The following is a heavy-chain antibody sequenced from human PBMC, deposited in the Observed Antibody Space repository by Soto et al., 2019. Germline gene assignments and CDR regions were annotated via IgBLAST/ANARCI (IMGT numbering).Heavy chain of an antibody. V-gene: IGHV1-69*13. CDR1: GGTFSSYA. D-gene: IGHD2-2*01. CDR2: IIPIFGTA. J-gene: IGHJ5*02. Sequence: SVKVSCKASGGTFSSYATSWVRQAPGQGLEWMGGIIPIFGTANYAQKFQGRVTITADESTSTAYMELSSLRSEDTAVYYCARGYCSSTSCYDLRFDPWGQGTRVTVSS. CDR3: ARGYCSSTSCYDLRFDP.